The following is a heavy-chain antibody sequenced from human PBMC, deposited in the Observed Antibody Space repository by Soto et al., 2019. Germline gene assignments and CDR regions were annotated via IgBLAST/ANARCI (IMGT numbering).Heavy chain of an antibody. J-gene: IGHJ6*02. Sequence: AAVKVSYKASGYTFTSYEINWVRQATGQGLEWMGWMNPNSGNTGYAQKFQGRVTMTRNTSISTAYMELSSLRSEDTAVYYCARVDYDSSGYYYAPGMDVWGQGTTVTVSS. D-gene: IGHD3-22*01. CDR3: ARVDYDSSGYYYAPGMDV. CDR1: GYTFTSYE. V-gene: IGHV1-8*01. CDR2: MNPNSGNT.